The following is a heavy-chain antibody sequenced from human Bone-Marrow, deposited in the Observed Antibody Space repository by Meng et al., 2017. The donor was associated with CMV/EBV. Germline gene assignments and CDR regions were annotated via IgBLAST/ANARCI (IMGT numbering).Heavy chain of an antibody. J-gene: IGHJ4*02. CDR2: IKQDESEK. CDR1: GFTFSSYW. CDR3: ARDTYGALDY. V-gene: IGHV3-7*01. Sequence: GESLKISCAASGFTFSSYWMSWVRQAPGKGLEWVANIKQDESEKHYVDSVRGRFTISRDNAKNSLYLQMNSLRAEDTAVYYCARDTYGALDYWGQGTLVTVSS. D-gene: IGHD2-8*01.